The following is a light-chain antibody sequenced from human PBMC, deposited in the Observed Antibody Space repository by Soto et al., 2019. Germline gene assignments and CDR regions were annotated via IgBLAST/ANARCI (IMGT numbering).Light chain of an antibody. V-gene: IGLV2-14*03. Sequence: QSVLTQPASVSGSPGQSITISCAGTISDVGGYNYVSWYQQHPGKAPKLIIYDVSDRPSGVSNRFSGSSSGNTASLTISGLQAEYEAEYYCSSYTNSIFVFGTGTKLSVL. CDR1: ISDVGGYNY. CDR2: DVS. CDR3: SSYTNSIFV. J-gene: IGLJ1*01.